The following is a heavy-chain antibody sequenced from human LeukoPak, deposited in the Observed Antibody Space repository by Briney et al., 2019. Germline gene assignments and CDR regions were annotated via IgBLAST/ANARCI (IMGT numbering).Heavy chain of an antibody. D-gene: IGHD6-19*01. CDR1: GGSISSSSYY. J-gene: IGHJ4*02. CDR3: ATYPHPYSSGWSPFDY. CDR2: IYYSGST. Sequence: SETLSLTCTVSGGSISSSSYYWGWIRQPPGKGLEWIGSIYYSGSTYYNPSLKSRVTISVDTSKDQFSLKLSSVTAADTAVYYCATYPHPYSSGWSPFDYWGQGTLVTVSS. V-gene: IGHV4-39*07.